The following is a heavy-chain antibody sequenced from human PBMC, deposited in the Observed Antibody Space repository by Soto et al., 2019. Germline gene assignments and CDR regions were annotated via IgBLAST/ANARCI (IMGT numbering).Heavy chain of an antibody. J-gene: IGHJ6*03. CDR3: ARVYGSGSPYYYYYMDV. D-gene: IGHD3-10*01. V-gene: IGHV4-34*01. CDR2: INHSGST. CDR1: NGSFCGYD. Sequence: SETLSLTCAVYNGSFCGYDWNWIRQPPGKGLEWIGEINHSGSTNYNPSLKSRVTISVDTSKNQFSLKLSSVTAADTAVYYCARVYGSGSPYYYYYMDVWGKGTTVTVSS.